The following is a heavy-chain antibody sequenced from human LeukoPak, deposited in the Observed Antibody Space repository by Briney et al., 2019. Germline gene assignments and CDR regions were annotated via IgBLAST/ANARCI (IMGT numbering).Heavy chain of an antibody. CDR3: TREIRYFDWFQANY. CDR2: IRSKAYGGTA. V-gene: IGHV3-49*03. D-gene: IGHD3-9*01. CDR1: GFTFGDHS. Sequence: GGSLRLSCTASGFTFGDHSVSWFRQAPGKGLEWVGFIRSKAYGGTAEYAASVKGRFTISRDDSKSVAYLQMDSLKTEDTAVYYCTREIRYFDWFQANYWGQGTLVTVSS. J-gene: IGHJ4*02.